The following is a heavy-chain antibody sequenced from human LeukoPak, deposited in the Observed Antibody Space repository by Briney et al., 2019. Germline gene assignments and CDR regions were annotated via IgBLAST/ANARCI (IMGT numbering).Heavy chain of an antibody. CDR2: ISRASGSL. CDR1: GFTFDDYA. CDR3: AKDRQKGSSLTAAGDAFDV. D-gene: IGHD6-13*01. Sequence: EPGGSLRLSCIGSGFTFDDYAMHWVRQVPGKGLEWVSGISRASGSLAYADSVKGRFTVSRDNAKNSLYLQMNSLRSEDMALYYCAKDRQKGSSLTAAGDAFDVWGHGTMVIVSS. J-gene: IGHJ3*01. V-gene: IGHV3-9*03.